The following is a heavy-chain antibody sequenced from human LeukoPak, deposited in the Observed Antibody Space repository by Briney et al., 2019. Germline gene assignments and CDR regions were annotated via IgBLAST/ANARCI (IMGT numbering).Heavy chain of an antibody. CDR1: GGSINSNLYY. V-gene: IGHV4-61*01. D-gene: IGHD3-22*01. Sequence: SETLSLTCTVSGGSINSNLYYWSWIRQPPGKGLEWIGYIYYSGSTNYNPSLKSRVTISVDTSKNQFSLKLSSVTAADTAVYYRARRSNDSSGYYRYGTFDIWGQGTMVTVSS. CDR3: ARRSNDSSGYYRYGTFDI. J-gene: IGHJ3*02. CDR2: IYYSGST.